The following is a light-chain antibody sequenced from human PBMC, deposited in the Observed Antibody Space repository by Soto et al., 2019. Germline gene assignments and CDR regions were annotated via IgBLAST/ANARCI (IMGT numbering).Light chain of an antibody. CDR2: DAS. CDR3: QQFNTYTRA. CDR1: QGISSA. Sequence: AIQLTQSPSSLSASIGDRVTITCRASQGISSALAWYEQKPGKAPKLLIYDASSLESGVPARFSGSGSGTDFTLTISSLQPEDFATYYCQQFNTYTRAFGGGTKVEIK. J-gene: IGKJ4*01. V-gene: IGKV1-13*02.